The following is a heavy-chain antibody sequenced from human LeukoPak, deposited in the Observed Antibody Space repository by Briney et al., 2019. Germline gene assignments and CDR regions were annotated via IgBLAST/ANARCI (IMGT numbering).Heavy chain of an antibody. CDR2: ISYDGSNK. V-gene: IGHV3-30-3*01. CDR3: APSKGSGPDPNWFDP. J-gene: IGHJ5*02. CDR1: GFTFSSYA. Sequence: AGGSLRLSCAASGFTFSSYAMHWVRQAPGKGLEWVAVISYDGSNKYYADSVKGRFTISRDNSKNTLYLQMNSLRAEDTAVYYCAPSKGSGPDPNWFDPWGQGTLVTVSS. D-gene: IGHD3-10*01.